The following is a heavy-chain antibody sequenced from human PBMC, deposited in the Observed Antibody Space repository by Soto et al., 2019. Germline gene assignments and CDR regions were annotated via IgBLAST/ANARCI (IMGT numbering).Heavy chain of an antibody. CDR1: GFTFTSSA. V-gene: IGHV1-58*01. CDR2: IVVGSGNT. J-gene: IGHJ6*02. Sequence: SVKVSCKASGFTFTSSAVQWVRQARGQRLEWIGWIVVGSGNTNYAQKFQERVTITRDMSTSTAYMELSSLRSEDTAVYYCAADGHITGTTSYYYYGMDVWGQGTTVTVSS. CDR3: AADGHITGTTSYYYYGMDV. D-gene: IGHD1-7*01.